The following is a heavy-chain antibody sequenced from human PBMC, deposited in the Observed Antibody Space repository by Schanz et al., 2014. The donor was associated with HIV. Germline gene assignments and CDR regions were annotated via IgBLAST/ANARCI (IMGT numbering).Heavy chain of an antibody. Sequence: EVQLLESGGGLEQPGGSLTLSCAASGFTFTNHALSWVRQAPGRGLEWVSTVIGSGVRTIYADSVKGRFTISRANSKNTLSLHMNSLRVEDTAVYYCAKAKGSYSATTFYFDFWGQGTLVTVSS. D-gene: IGHD1-26*01. CDR2: VIGSGVRT. J-gene: IGHJ4*02. V-gene: IGHV3-23*01. CDR1: GFTFTNHA. CDR3: AKAKGSYSATTFYFDF.